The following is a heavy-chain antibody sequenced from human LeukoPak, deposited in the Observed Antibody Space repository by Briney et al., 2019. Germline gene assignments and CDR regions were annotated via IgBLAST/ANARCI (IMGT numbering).Heavy chain of an antibody. V-gene: IGHV4-31*03. CDR2: IYCSGST. D-gene: IGHD1-26*01. Sequence: SETLSLTCTVSGGSISSGGYYWSWIRQHPGKGLEWIGYIYCSGSTYYNPSLKSRVTISVDTSKNQFSLKLSSVTAADTAVYYCARDRGGSYDDYWGQGTLVTVSS. J-gene: IGHJ4*02. CDR1: GGSISSGGYY. CDR3: ARDRGGSYDDY.